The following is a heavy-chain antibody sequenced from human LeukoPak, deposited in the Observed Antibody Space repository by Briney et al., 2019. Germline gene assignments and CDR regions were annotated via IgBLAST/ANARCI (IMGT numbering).Heavy chain of an antibody. J-gene: IGHJ6*02. CDR2: IYYSGST. V-gene: IGHV4-59*08. CDR3: ARWEIIAAAGYYYYGMDV. Sequence: SETLSLTCTVSGDSISSYYWSWIRQPPGKGLEWIGYIYYSGSTNYNPSLKGRVTISVDTSKNQFSLKLSSVTAADTAVYYCARWEIIAAAGYYYYGMDVWGQGTTVTVSS. CDR1: GDSISSYY. D-gene: IGHD6-13*01.